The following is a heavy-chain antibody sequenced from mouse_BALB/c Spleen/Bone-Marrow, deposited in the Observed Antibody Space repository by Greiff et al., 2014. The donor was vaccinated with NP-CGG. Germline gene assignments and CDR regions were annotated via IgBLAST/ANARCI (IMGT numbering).Heavy chain of an antibody. CDR1: GYTFTSYY. D-gene: IGHD2-4*01. CDR2: INPSNGGT. V-gene: IGHV1S81*02. CDR3: TRSTMITYFDY. Sequence: QVQLQQFGAELVKPGASVKLSCKASGYTFTSYYMYWVKQRPGQGLEWIGEINPSNGGTNFNEKFESKATLTVDKSSSTAYMQLSSLTSEDSAVYYCTRSTMITYFDYWGQGTTLTVSS. J-gene: IGHJ2*01.